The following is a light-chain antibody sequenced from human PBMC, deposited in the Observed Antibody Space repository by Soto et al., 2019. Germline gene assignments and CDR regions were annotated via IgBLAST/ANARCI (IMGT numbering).Light chain of an antibody. J-gene: IGKJ1*01. CDR3: QNYYNYPWT. Sequence: TQSPSSFSASTGDRATITCRASQDIHNYLAWYQQVPGKAPKLLLYAASILQTGVPSRFSGSGSGTDFTLTIDGLQSEDFATYFCQNYYNYPWTFGQGTTVE. V-gene: IGKV1-8*01. CDR1: QDIHNY. CDR2: AAS.